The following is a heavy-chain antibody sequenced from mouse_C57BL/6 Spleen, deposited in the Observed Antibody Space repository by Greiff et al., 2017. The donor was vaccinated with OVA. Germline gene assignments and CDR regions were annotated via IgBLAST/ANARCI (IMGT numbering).Heavy chain of an antibody. D-gene: IGHD2-2*01. V-gene: IGHV1-18*01. CDR1: GYTFTDYN. CDR3: AIEVGFYAMDD. CDR2: INPNNGGT. Sequence: VQLQQSGPELVKPGASVKIPCKASGYTFTDYNMDWVKQSHGKSLEWIGDINPNNGGTIYNQKFKGKATLTVDKSSNTAYMELRSLTSEDTAVYYCAIEVGFYAMDDWGQGTSLTVSS. J-gene: IGHJ4*01.